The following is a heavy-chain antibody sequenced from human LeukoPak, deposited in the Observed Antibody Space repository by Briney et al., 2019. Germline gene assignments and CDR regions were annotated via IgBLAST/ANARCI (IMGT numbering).Heavy chain of an antibody. J-gene: IGHJ4*02. CDR2: IRYDGSNK. Sequence: GGALRLSCAASGFTFSSYGMHWVRQAPGKGLEWVAFIRYDGSNKYYADSVKGRFTISRDNSKNTLYLQMNSLRAEDTAVYYCAKDHWELLLVGRFDYWGQGTLVTVSS. CDR3: AKDHWELLLVGRFDY. V-gene: IGHV3-30*02. D-gene: IGHD1-26*01. CDR1: GFTFSSYG.